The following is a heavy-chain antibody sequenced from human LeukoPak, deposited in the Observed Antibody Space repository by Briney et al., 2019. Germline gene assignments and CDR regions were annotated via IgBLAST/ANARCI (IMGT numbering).Heavy chain of an antibody. J-gene: IGHJ6*03. V-gene: IGHV3-74*01. CDR1: GFTFSSYW. Sequence: GGSLRLSCAASGFTFSSYWMHWVRQTPGKGPVWVSRINGDGSSTNYADSVKGRFTISRGNAQNTLYLQMNSLRAEDTAVYYCARELYYYYMGVWGKGATVTLSS. CDR3: ARELYYYYMGV. CDR2: INGDGSST.